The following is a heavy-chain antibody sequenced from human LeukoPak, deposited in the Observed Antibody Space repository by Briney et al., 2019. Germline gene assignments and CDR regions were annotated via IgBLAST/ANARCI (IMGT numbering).Heavy chain of an antibody. D-gene: IGHD1-26*01. CDR3: AREGRNAFDI. J-gene: IGHJ3*02. Sequence: PSETLSLTCSVSGGSISSSGYYWGWIRQPPGKDLEWIGSIYYSGNTFYIPSLKSRLTISLDTSKNQFSLKLSSVTAADTAVYYCAREGRNAFDIWGQGTMVTVSS. V-gene: IGHV4-39*07. CDR2: IYYSGNT. CDR1: GGSISSSGYY.